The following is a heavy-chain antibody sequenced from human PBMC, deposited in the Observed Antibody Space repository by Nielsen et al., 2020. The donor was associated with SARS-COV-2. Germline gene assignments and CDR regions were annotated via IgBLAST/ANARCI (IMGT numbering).Heavy chain of an antibody. CDR3: SKDAVPELYIGAFDV. CDR2: ISYDGRNK. J-gene: IGHJ3*01. V-gene: IGHV3-30*18. D-gene: IGHD1-1*01. CDR1: GFSFKSYG. Sequence: GESLKISCAAPGFSFKSYGMHWVRQAPGKGLEWMAVISYDGRNKYHADSVKGRFTISRDNSRNTLYLQMNSLRTEDTAVYYCSKDAVPELYIGAFDVWGQGTMVTVSS.